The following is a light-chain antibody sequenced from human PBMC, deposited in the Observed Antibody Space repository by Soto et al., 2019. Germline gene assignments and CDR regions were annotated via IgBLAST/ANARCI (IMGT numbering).Light chain of an antibody. V-gene: IGKV3-15*01. Sequence: EIVMTQSPATLSVSPGGRATLSCRASQTISGTLAWYLQKPGQAPRLLIHGASTRAPGFPARFSGSGSGTDFTLTNSSLQSEDFAVYYCQQYDNWPWTFGQGTKVEIK. CDR2: GAS. CDR1: QTISGT. J-gene: IGKJ1*01. CDR3: QQYDNWPWT.